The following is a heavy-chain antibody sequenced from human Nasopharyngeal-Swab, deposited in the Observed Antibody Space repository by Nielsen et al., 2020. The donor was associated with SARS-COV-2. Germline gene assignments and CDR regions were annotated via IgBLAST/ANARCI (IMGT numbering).Heavy chain of an antibody. V-gene: IGHV4-4*02. CDR2: IYNSGST. CDR3: ARGEGAVDY. D-gene: IGHD1-26*01. Sequence: SETLSLTCAVSGGSISSSNWRSWLRQPPGKGLEWIGEIYNSGSTNYNPFLNSRVTISVDKSKNQFSLKLSSVTAADTAMYYCARGEGAVDYWCQGTLVTVSS. J-gene: IGHJ4*02. CDR1: GGSISSSNW.